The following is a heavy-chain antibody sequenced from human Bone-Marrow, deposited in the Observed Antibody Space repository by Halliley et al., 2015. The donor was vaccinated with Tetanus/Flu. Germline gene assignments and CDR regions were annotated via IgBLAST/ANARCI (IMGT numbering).Heavy chain of an antibody. Sequence: IGYIYNSGNTNYNPSLKSRVTISADTSKSRFFLKLTPVIAADTAVYYCSKGGGNNSGGRYYFASWGQGILVTVSS. V-gene: IGHV4-31*02. CDR2: IYNSGNT. D-gene: IGHD6-19*01. CDR3: SKGGGNNSGGRYYFAS. J-gene: IGHJ4*02.